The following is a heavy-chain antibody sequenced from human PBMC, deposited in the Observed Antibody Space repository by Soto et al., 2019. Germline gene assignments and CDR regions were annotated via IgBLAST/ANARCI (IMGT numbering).Heavy chain of an antibody. CDR2: FDPEDGET. V-gene: IGHV1-24*01. CDR3: ARGWHFIAVAGLTYYYYGMDV. Sequence: ASVKVSCKVSGYTLTELPMHWVRQAPGKGLEWMGGFDPEDGETIYAQKFQGRVTMTEDTSTDTAYMELSSLRSEDTAVYYCARGWHFIAVAGLTYYYYGMDVWGQGTTVTVS. J-gene: IGHJ6*02. D-gene: IGHD6-19*01. CDR1: GYTLTELP.